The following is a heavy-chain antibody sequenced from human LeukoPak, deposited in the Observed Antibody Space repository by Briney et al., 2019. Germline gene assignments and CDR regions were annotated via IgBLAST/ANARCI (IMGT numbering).Heavy chain of an antibody. V-gene: IGHV3-15*01. Sequence: GGSLRLSCAASGFTFSNAWMSWVRQAPGKGLEWVGRIKSKTDGGTTDYAAPVKGRFTISRDDSKNTLYLQMNSLKTEDTAVYYCTTAGDYDFWSGYYGNYYYYMDVWGKGTTVTVSS. CDR1: GFTFSNAW. CDR2: IKSKTDGGTT. D-gene: IGHD3-3*01. J-gene: IGHJ6*03. CDR3: TTAGDYDFWSGYYGNYYYYMDV.